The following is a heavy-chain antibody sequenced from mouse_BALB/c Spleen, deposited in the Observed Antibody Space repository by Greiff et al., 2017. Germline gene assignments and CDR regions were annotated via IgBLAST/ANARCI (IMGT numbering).Heavy chain of an antibody. CDR1: GFSLTSYD. CDR3: VRDGNWFDY. Sequence: VNLVESGPGLVAPSQSLSITCTVSGFSLTSYDISWIRQPPGKGLEWLGVIWTGGGTNYNSAFMSRLSISKDNSKSQVFLKMNSLQTDDTAIYYCVRDGNWFDYWGQGTTLTVSS. CDR2: IWTGGGT. D-gene: IGHD4-1*01. V-gene: IGHV2-9-2*01. J-gene: IGHJ2*01.